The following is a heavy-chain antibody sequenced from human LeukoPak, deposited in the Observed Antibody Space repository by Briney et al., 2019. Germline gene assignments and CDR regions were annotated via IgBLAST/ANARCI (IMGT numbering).Heavy chain of an antibody. CDR3: ARGGEGYYDSSGYPLYPGFFDY. Sequence: SGTLSLTCSVSGGSIGSGFWSWLRQSPGKGLEWIGYIYTSGSTNYNPSLKSRVTMSVDTSKNQFSLKLSSVTAADTAVYYCARGGEGYYDSSGYPLYPGFFDYWGQGTLVTVSS. CDR1: GGSIGSGF. D-gene: IGHD3-22*01. V-gene: IGHV4-4*07. J-gene: IGHJ4*02. CDR2: IYTSGST.